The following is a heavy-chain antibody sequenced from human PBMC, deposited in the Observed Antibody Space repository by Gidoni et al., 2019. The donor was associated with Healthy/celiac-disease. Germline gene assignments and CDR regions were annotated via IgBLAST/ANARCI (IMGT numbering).Heavy chain of an antibody. V-gene: IGHV1-18*01. Sequence: QVQLVQSGAEVKKPGASVKVSCKASGYTFTSYGISWVRQAPGQGLEWMGWISAYNGNTNYAQKLQGRVTMTTDTSTSTAYMELRSLRSDDTAVYYCARDAPEPYGDYYLRIYYYGMDVWGQGTTVTVSS. CDR1: GYTFTSYG. CDR3: ARDAPEPYGDYYLRIYYYGMDV. CDR2: ISAYNGNT. D-gene: IGHD4-17*01. J-gene: IGHJ6*02.